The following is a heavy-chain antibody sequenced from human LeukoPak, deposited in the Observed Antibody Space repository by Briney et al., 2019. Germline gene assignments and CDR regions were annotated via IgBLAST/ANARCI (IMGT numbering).Heavy chain of an antibody. CDR3: ARLVYPVGYYCSMHV. Sequence: GESRKISGKGSGYSFTGYWIGGVGQVRGKGLEWMGIIYPGDADTTYSPSFQGQVTISADRSISTRYLQWSSLKPPEIAMDYSARLVYPVGYYCSMHVWGKGTTVTVSS. D-gene: IGHD2-2*01. V-gene: IGHV5-51*01. CDR1: GYSFTGYW. J-gene: IGHJ6*03. CDR2: IYPGDADT.